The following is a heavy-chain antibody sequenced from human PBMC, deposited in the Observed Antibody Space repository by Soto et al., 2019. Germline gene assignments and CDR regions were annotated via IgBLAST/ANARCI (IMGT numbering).Heavy chain of an antibody. V-gene: IGHV3-33*01. J-gene: IGHJ6*02. CDR2: IWYDGSNK. D-gene: IGHD3-10*01. CDR3: ARDPGRRGGMGYYGMDV. Sequence: LRLSCAASGFTFSSYGMHWVRQAPGKGLEWVAVIWYDGSNKYYADSVKGRFTISRDNSKNTLYPQMNSLRAEDTAVYYCARDPGRRGGMGYYGMDVWGQGTTVTVSS. CDR1: GFTFSSYG.